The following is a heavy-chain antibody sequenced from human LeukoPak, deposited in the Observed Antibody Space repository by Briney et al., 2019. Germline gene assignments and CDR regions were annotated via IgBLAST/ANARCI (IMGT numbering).Heavy chain of an antibody. CDR2: IRGSCGST. CDR1: GFTFSSYA. CDR3: AKRLYDSSGYYPFDY. Sequence: GGSLRLSCAASGFTFSSYAMSWVRQAPGKGLEWVSAIRGSCGSTYYADSVKGRFTISRDNSKNTLYLQMNSLRAEDTAVYYCAKRLYDSSGYYPFDYWGQGTLVTVSS. J-gene: IGHJ4*02. D-gene: IGHD3-22*01. V-gene: IGHV3-23*01.